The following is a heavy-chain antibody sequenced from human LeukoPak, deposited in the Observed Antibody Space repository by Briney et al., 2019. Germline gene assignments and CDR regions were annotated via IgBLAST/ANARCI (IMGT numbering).Heavy chain of an antibody. V-gene: IGHV4-59*01. J-gene: IGHJ5*02. CDR2: VYHSGST. D-gene: IGHD3-10*01. CDR1: GGSITTYY. CDR3: AADRQEGGSGSYWFDP. Sequence: SETLSLTCTISGGSITTYYWSWIRQSAGKGLEWTGNVYHSGSTTYNPSLKTRVTMSVDTSKNQFSLRLTSVTAADTAVYYCAADRQEGGSGSYWFDPWGQGTLVTVSS.